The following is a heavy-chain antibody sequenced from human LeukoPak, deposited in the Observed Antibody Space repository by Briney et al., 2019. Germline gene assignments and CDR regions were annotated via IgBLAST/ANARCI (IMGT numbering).Heavy chain of an antibody. CDR1: GFTFNTYW. CDR3: ARGGGLDV. Sequence: GGSLRLSCTASGFTFNTYWMNWARQAPGKGLEWVASINPSESVKYYVNSVKGRFTISRDNAKNSLYLQMSNLRAENTAVYFCARGGGLDVWGQGATVTVSS. D-gene: IGHD3-16*01. CDR2: INPSESVK. J-gene: IGHJ6*02. V-gene: IGHV3-7*03.